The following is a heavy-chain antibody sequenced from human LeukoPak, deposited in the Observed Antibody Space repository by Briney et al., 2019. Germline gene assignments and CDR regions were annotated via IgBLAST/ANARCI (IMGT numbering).Heavy chain of an antibody. V-gene: IGHV4-4*02. CDR1: GDTFSGNNY. D-gene: IGHD3-22*01. J-gene: IGHJ4*02. Sequence: SETLSLTCAVSGDTFSGNNYWTWVRQPPGKGLEWIGEIYRSGATNYNPSLKSRVTVSQDKSKNQFSLKLNSVTAADTAIYYCARNSGYSDLNYWGQGVLVTVSS. CDR3: ARNSGYSDLNY. CDR2: IYRSGAT.